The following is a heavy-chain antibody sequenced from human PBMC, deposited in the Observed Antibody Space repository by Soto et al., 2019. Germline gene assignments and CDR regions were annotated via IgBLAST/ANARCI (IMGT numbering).Heavy chain of an antibody. V-gene: IGHV4-61*08. D-gene: IGHD3-3*01. CDR2: IYYSGST. Sequence: PSETLSLTCTVSGGSISSGDYYWSWIRQPPGKGLEWIGYIYYSGSTNYNPSLKSRVTTSVDTSKNQFSLKLSSVTAADTAVYYCARDRIFGVDYYGMDVWGQGTTVTVSS. CDR1: GGSISSGDYY. CDR3: ARDRIFGVDYYGMDV. J-gene: IGHJ6*02.